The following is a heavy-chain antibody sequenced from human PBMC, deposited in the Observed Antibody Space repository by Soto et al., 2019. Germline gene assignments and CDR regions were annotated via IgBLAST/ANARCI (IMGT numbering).Heavy chain of an antibody. CDR2: INAGNGNT. V-gene: IGHV1-3*01. J-gene: IGHJ3*02. Sequence: ASVKVSCKASGYTFTSYAMHWVRQAPGQRLEWMGWINAGNGNTKYSQKFQGRVTIIRDTSASTAYMELSSLRSEDTAVYYCARDDYDILTGYGAFDIWGQGTMVTVSS. CDR3: ARDDYDILTGYGAFDI. CDR1: GYTFTSYA. D-gene: IGHD3-9*01.